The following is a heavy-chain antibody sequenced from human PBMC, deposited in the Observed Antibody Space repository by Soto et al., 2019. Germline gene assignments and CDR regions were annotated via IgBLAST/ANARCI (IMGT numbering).Heavy chain of an antibody. D-gene: IGHD4-4*01. CDR3: AKITTSNYGPFDY. J-gene: IGHJ4*02. CDR2: IHSSSSTI. CDR1: GFTFSSYS. Sequence: AGGSLRLSCAASGFTFSSYSMSWVRQAPGKGLQWVSYIHSSSSTIKYADSVKGRFTISRDNAKNSLYLQMNSLRDEGTAVYYCAKITTSNYGPFDYWGQGTLVTVSS. V-gene: IGHV3-48*02.